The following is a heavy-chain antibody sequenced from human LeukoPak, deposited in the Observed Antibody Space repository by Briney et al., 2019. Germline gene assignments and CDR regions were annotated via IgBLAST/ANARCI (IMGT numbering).Heavy chain of an antibody. D-gene: IGHD1-14*01. CDR2: IYYSGST. J-gene: IGHJ4*02. CDR1: GGSISSYY. CDR3: ARDGRAGMDY. V-gene: IGHV4-59*01. Sequence: PSETLSLTCTVSGGSISSYYWSWIRQPPGKGLELIGYIYYSGSTNYSPSLKSRVTISVDTSKNQFSLKLSSVTAADTAVYYCARDGRAGMDYWGQGTLVTVSS.